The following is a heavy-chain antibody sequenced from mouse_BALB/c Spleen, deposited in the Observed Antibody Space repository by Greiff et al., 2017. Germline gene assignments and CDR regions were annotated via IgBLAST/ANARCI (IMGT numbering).Heavy chain of an antibody. CDR3: AREVTTDYFDY. V-gene: IGHV5-6-5*01. D-gene: IGHD1-1*01. CDR1: GFTFSSYA. Sequence: EVQLVESGGGLVKPGGSLKLSCAASGFTFSSYAMSWVRQTPEKRLEWVASISSGGSTYYPDSVKGRFTISRDNARNILYLQMSSLRSEDTAMYYCAREVTTDYFDYWGQGTTLTVSS. CDR2: ISSGGST. J-gene: IGHJ2*01.